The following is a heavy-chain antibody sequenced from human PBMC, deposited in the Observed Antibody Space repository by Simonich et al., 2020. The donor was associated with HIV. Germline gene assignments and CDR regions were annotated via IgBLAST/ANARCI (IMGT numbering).Heavy chain of an antibody. CDR1: GYTFTSYG. V-gene: IGHV1-18*01. CDR3: ARGQPYFDY. J-gene: IGHJ4*02. CDR2: ISTFGGDT. Sequence: VQLVQSGAEVKKPGASVKVSCKASGYTFTSYGINWVRQAPGQGLEWLGWISTFGGDTKYSQNLQGRVTMTTDTSTTTVYMELRSLRSDDTAIYYCARGQPYFDYWGQGTLVTVSS.